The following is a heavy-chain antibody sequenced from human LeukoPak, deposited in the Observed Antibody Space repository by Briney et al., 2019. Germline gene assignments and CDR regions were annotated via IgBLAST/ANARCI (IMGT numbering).Heavy chain of an antibody. CDR1: GYTFTSYY. J-gene: IGHJ4*02. Sequence: ASVKVSCKASGYTFTSYYMHWVRQAPGQGLEWMGIINPSGGSTSYAQKFQGRVTMTRDMSTSTVYMELSSLRSEDTAVYYCARSRRLRFLEWLPYLDYWGQGTLVTVSS. CDR3: ARSRRLRFLEWLPYLDY. V-gene: IGHV1-46*01. CDR2: INPSGGST. D-gene: IGHD3-3*01.